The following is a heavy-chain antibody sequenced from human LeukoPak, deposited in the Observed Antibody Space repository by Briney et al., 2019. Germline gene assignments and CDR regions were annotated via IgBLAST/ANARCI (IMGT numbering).Heavy chain of an antibody. Sequence: PGGSLRLSCAASGFTFSSYGMHWVRQAPGKGLEWVSTITIGGASIYYADSVKGRFTISRHNSNNTLFLRMNSLRAEDTAIYYCAKGSGFTSNWYFDYWGQGSLVTVSS. CDR2: ITIGGASI. CDR1: GFTFSSYG. CDR3: AKGSGFTSNWYFDY. D-gene: IGHD6-13*01. J-gene: IGHJ4*02. V-gene: IGHV3-23*01.